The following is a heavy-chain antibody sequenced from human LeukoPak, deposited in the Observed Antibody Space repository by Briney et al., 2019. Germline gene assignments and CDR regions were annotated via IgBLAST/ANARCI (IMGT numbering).Heavy chain of an antibody. J-gene: IGHJ4*02. CDR1: GFTFSSYS. CDR3: ARDGEYGDYGSDY. CDR2: ISSSSSYI. Sequence: GGTLRLSCAASGFTFSSYSMNWVRQAPGKGLEWVSSISSSSSYIYYADSVKGRLIISRDNAKISLYLQMNSLRAEDTAVYYCARDGEYGDYGSDYWGQGTLVTVSS. D-gene: IGHD4-17*01. V-gene: IGHV3-21*01.